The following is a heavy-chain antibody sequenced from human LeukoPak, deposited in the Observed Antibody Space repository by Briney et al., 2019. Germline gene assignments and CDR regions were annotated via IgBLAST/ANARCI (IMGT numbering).Heavy chain of an antibody. CDR1: GGSFSGYY. J-gene: IGHJ6*03. CDR2: INHSGST. Sequence: SETLSLTCAVYGGSFSGYYWSWIRQPPGKGLEWIGEINHSGSTNYNPSLKSRVTISVDTSKNQFSLKLSSVTAADTAVYYCARRVRRVGATGGDYYYYYYMDVWGKGTTVTVSS. V-gene: IGHV4-34*01. CDR3: ARRVRRVGATGGDYYYYYYMDV. D-gene: IGHD1-26*01.